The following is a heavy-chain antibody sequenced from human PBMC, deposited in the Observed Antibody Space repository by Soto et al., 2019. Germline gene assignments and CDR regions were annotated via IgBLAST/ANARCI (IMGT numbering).Heavy chain of an antibody. CDR2: ISAGNGNT. J-gene: IGHJ4*02. CDR3: SREDY. CDR1: GYTFTSYF. Sequence: QVQFVQSGADVRKPGASVKVSCKASGYTFTSYFIHWLRQAPGQSLEWMGWISAGNGNTQYSQKFQGRVTITRDTSASTVYLELSSLTSEDTAVYYCSREDYWGPGTLVTVSS. V-gene: IGHV1-3*01.